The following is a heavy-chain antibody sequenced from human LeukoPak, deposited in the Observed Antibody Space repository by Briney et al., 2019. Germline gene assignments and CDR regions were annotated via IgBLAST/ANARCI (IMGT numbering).Heavy chain of an antibody. Sequence: LSGGSRRPSCAPSGLTFATLAMSWVRQAPGKGREWASAIIGIGGSTYYADSVKGRFTMSRDNAKNSLYLQMNSLRAEETAVYYCASYRTQWELPDYYFDYWGQGTLVTVSS. V-gene: IGHV3-23*01. J-gene: IGHJ4*02. D-gene: IGHD1-26*01. CDR3: ASYRTQWELPDYYFDY. CDR2: IIGIGGST. CDR1: GLTFATLA.